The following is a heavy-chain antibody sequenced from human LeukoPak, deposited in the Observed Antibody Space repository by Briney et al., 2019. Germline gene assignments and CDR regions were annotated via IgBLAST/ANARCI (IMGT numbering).Heavy chain of an antibody. D-gene: IGHD3-22*01. CDR1: GFTFSSYS. Sequence: GGSLRLSCAASGFTFSSYSMNWVRQAPGKGLEWVSYISSSSSTIYYADSVKGRFTISRDNAKSSLYLQMNSLRAEDTAVYYCARDFATMIDDAFDIWGQGTMVTVSS. CDR3: ARDFATMIDDAFDI. J-gene: IGHJ3*02. CDR2: ISSSSSTI. V-gene: IGHV3-48*01.